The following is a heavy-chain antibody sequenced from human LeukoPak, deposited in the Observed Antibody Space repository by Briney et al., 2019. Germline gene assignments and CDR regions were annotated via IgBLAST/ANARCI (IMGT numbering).Heavy chain of an antibody. D-gene: IGHD4-11*01. V-gene: IGHV1-46*01. CDR3: ARQQGLQNLNFDY. CDR1: GYTFTSYY. J-gene: IGHJ4*02. Sequence: ASVKVSCKTSGYTFTSYYIHWVRQAPGQGLEWIGIINPIGGTTDYPQKFQGRVTMTRDTSTSTVYMELSSLSPEDTAVYYCARQQGLQNLNFDYWGQGALVTVSS. CDR2: INPIGGTT.